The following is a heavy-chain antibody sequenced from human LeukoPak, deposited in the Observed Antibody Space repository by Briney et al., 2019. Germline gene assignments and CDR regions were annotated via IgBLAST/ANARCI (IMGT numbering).Heavy chain of an antibody. Sequence: PGGSLRLSCAASGFTFSSYAMSWVRQAPGKGLEWVSYISSSGSTIYYADSVKGRFTISRDNDKNSLYLQMNSLRAEDTAVYYCARVSWGTNRANRYFDYWGQGTLVTVSS. D-gene: IGHD2-8*01. J-gene: IGHJ4*02. V-gene: IGHV3-48*03. CDR2: ISSSGSTI. CDR3: ARVSWGTNRANRYFDY. CDR1: GFTFSSYA.